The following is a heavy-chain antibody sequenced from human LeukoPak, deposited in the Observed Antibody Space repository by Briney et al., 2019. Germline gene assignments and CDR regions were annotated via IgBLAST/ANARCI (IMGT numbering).Heavy chain of an antibody. D-gene: IGHD1-1*01. CDR3: ARTTLFDY. J-gene: IGHJ4*02. CDR1: GYTFTGYY. CDR2: IKHNNGDT. V-gene: IGHV1-2*02. Sequence: GASVKVSCKTSGYTFTGYYLHRVRQAPGQGLEWMGWIKHNNGDTNYAQKFQGRVTMTRDTSISTGYMELSRLRSDDTAVYYCARTTLFDYWGQGTLVTVSS.